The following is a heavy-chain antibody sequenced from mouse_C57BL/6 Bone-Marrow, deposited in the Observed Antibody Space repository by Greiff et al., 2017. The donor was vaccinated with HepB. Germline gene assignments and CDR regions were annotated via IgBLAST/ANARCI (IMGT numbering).Heavy chain of an antibody. V-gene: IGHV1-55*01. D-gene: IGHD2-5*01. Sequence: VQGVESGAELVKPGASVKMSCKASGYTFTSYWITWVKQRPGQGLEWIGDIYPGSGSTNYNEKFKSKATLTVDTSSSTAYMQLSSLTSEDSAVYYCARNNYSNYEAYWGQGTLVTVSA. CDR3: ARNNYSNYEAY. CDR1: GYTFTSYW. J-gene: IGHJ3*01. CDR2: IYPGSGST.